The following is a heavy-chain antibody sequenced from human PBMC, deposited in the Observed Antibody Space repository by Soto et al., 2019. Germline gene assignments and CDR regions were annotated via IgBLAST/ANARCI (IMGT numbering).Heavy chain of an antibody. Sequence: GASVKVSCKASGGTFSSYAISWVRQAPGQGLEWMGGIIPIFGTANYAQKFQGRVTITADESTSTAYMELSSLRSEDTAVYYCARATTVTNGYNGMDVWGQGTTVTVSS. D-gene: IGHD4-4*01. CDR3: ARATTVTNGYNGMDV. CDR2: IIPIFGTA. J-gene: IGHJ6*02. V-gene: IGHV1-69*13. CDR1: GGTFSSYA.